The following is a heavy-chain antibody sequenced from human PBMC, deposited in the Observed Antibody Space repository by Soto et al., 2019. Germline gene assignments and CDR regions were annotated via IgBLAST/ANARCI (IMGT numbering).Heavy chain of an antibody. D-gene: IGHD5-12*01. CDR2: IVVGSGNT. Sequence: ASVKVSCKASGFTFTSSAVQWVRQARGQRLEWIGWIVVGSGNTNYAQKFQERVTITRDMSTSTAYMELSSLRSEDTAVYYCAAPRVPGYSGYDYGDGMDVWGQGTTVTVSS. CDR3: AAPRVPGYSGYDYGDGMDV. V-gene: IGHV1-58*01. CDR1: GFTFTSSA. J-gene: IGHJ6*02.